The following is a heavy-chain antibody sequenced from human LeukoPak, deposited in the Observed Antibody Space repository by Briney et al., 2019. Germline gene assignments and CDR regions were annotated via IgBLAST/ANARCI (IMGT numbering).Heavy chain of an antibody. D-gene: IGHD2-2*01. V-gene: IGHV3-23*01. CDR2: ISGSGGST. CDR1: GFTSSSYA. J-gene: IGHJ3*02. Sequence: GGSLRLSCAASGFTSSSYAMSWVRQAPGKGLEWVSAISGSGGSTYYADSVKGRFTISRDNSKNTLYLQMNSLRAEDTALYYCAKDSYYSSTWYSTFDIWGQGTMVTVSS. CDR3: AKDSYYSSTWYSTFDI.